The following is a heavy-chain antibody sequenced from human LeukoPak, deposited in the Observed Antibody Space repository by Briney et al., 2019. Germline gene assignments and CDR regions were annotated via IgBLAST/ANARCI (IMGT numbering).Heavy chain of an antibody. V-gene: IGHV1-3*01. CDR2: INAGNGNT. J-gene: IGHJ4*02. CDR1: GYTFTSYA. CDR3: ARVRYSSGWYDFDY. Sequence: ASVRVSCKASGYTFTSYAMHWVRQAPGQRLEWMGWINAGNGNTKYSQKFQGRVTITRDTSASTAYMELSSLRSEDTAVYYCARVRYSSGWYDFDYWGQGTLVTVSS. D-gene: IGHD6-19*01.